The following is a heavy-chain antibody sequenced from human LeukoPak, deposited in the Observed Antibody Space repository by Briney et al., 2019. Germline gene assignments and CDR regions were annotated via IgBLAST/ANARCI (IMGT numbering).Heavy chain of an antibody. J-gene: IGHJ4*02. Sequence: SQTLSLTCAVSGVSISSGGYYWSWIRQHPGKGLEWIGYIYYSGNTYYNPSLKSRVIISVDTSKNQFSLKLSSVTAADTAVYYCARSRGGYCSSTSCSRFDYWGQGTLVTVSS. D-gene: IGHD2-2*01. CDR3: ARSRGGYCSSTSCSRFDY. CDR1: GVSISSGGYY. CDR2: IYYSGNT. V-gene: IGHV4-31*11.